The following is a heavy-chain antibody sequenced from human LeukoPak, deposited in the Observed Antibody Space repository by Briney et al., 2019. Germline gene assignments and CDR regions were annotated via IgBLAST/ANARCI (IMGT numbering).Heavy chain of an antibody. Sequence: GGSLRLSCTASGFTFGDFAVSWVRQAPGKGLEWVSLIYSGGNTYYADSVKGRFTISRDNSKNTLYLQMNSLRAEDTALYYCAREWIAVPGTVDYWGQGTLVTVSS. D-gene: IGHD6-19*01. CDR1: GFTFGDFA. CDR3: AREWIAVPGTVDY. V-gene: IGHV3-66*01. J-gene: IGHJ4*02. CDR2: IYSGGNT.